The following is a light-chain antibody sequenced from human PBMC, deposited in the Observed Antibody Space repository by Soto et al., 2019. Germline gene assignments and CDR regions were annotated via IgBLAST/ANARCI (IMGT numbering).Light chain of an antibody. V-gene: IGKV1D-12*01. J-gene: IGKJ1*01. CDR1: QVISSW. CDR3: QQTNSFPWT. Sequence: DIQMTQSPSSVSASVGDRVTITCRASQVISSWLAWYQQKPGKAPKLLIHGASSLQSGVPSRFGGSGSGTDFTLTISSLQPEDFATYYCQQTNSFPWTFGQGTKVEIK. CDR2: GAS.